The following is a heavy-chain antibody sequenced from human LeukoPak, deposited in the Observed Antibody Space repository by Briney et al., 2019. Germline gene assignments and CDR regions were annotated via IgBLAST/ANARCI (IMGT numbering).Heavy chain of an antibody. V-gene: IGHV1-2*06. CDR3: AGGIVIVGATTFYYYGMDV. CDR2: INPNNGGT. D-gene: IGHD1-26*01. Sequence: ASVKVSCKASGYTFTGYYIHWVRQAPGQGLEWMGRINPNNGGTNYAQKFQGRVTMTRDMSMSTAYMELSRLRSVDTAVYYCAGGIVIVGATTFYYYGMDVWGQGTTVTVSS. CDR1: GYTFTGYY. J-gene: IGHJ6*02.